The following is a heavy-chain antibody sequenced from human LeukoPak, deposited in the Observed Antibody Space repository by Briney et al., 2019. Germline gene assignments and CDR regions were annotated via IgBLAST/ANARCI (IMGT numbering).Heavy chain of an antibody. D-gene: IGHD4-17*01. J-gene: IGHJ3*01. CDR3: ARCVTRDYCGDAFGV. CDR2: IKQDGCEK. V-gene: IGHV3-7*03. Sequence: TLSLSRAVCVFMFRRCWKHWVRQPRARGLEGVANIKQDGCEKHYVDSVRGRFNIYRDNAENSVYLHTNSVRAEDTPVYYCARCVTRDYCGDAFGVWRQGTMIAVSS. CDR1: VFMFRRCW.